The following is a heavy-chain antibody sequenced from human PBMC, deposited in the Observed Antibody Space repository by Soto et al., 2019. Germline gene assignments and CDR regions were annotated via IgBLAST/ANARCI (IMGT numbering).Heavy chain of an antibody. CDR2: IYPADSDT. V-gene: IGHV5-51*01. CDR1: GFRFTNYW. D-gene: IGHD2-2*01. CDR3: ARHTSNFRYYYYAMDV. Sequence: GESLKISCKGSGFRFTNYWIGWVRQMPGKGLEWMGMIYPADSDTRYSPSLQGQVTISADKSISTAYLQWNTLRASDTAMYYCARHTSNFRYYYYAMDVWGQGTTVTVSS. J-gene: IGHJ6*02.